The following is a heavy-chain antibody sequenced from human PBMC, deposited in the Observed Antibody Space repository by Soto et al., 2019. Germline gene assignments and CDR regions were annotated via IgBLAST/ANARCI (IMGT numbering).Heavy chain of an antibody. J-gene: IGHJ5*02. CDR2: ISGSGGST. CDR1: GFTFSSYA. D-gene: IGHD2-15*01. Sequence: GGSLRLSCAASGFTFSSYAMSWVRQAPGKGLEWVSAISGSGGSTYYADSVKGRFTISRDNSKNTLYLQMNSLRAEDTAVYYCAKDRYCSGGSCYIHNWLPLGPGNPGHRLL. V-gene: IGHV3-23*01. CDR3: AKDRYCSGGSCYIHNWLP.